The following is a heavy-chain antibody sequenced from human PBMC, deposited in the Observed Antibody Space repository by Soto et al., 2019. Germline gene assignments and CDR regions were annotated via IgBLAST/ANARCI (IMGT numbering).Heavy chain of an antibody. CDR2: IYYSGST. D-gene: IGHD1-26*01. CDR3: ARVSADYSGILY. CDR1: GGSVSSGSYY. Sequence: PSETLSLTCTVSGGSVSSGSYYWSWIRQPPGKGLEWIGYIYYSGSTNYNPSLKSRVTISVDTSKNQFSLKLSSVTAADTAVYYCARVSADYSGILYWGQGTLVTVSS. J-gene: IGHJ4*02. V-gene: IGHV4-61*01.